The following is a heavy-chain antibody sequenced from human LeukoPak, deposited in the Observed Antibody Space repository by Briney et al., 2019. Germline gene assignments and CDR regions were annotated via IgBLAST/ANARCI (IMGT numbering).Heavy chain of an antibody. J-gene: IGHJ4*02. CDR1: GFTFGDYA. CDR3: TRLPAYGSGSRGGDY. V-gene: IGHV3-49*03. CDR2: IRSKAYGGTT. Sequence: GSLRLSCTASGFTFGDYAMSWFRQAPGKGLEWVGFIRSKAYGGTTEYAASVKGRFTISRDDSKSIAYLQMNSLKTEDTAVYYCTRLPAYGSGSRGGDYWGQGTLVTVSS. D-gene: IGHD3-10*01.